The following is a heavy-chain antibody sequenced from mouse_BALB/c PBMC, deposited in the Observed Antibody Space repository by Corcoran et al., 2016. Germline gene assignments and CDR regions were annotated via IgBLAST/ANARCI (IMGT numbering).Heavy chain of an antibody. V-gene: IGHV9-3-1*01. CDR2: INTYTGEP. CDR1: VYTFTNYG. Sequence: QIQLVQSGPELKKPGETVKISCKASVYTFTNYGMNWVKQAPGKGLKWMGWINTYTGEPTYADDFKGRFAFSLETAASTAYLQINNLKNEETATYFGAREPYAMDYWGQGTSVTVSS. J-gene: IGHJ4*01. D-gene: IGHD6-1*01. CDR3: AREPYAMDY.